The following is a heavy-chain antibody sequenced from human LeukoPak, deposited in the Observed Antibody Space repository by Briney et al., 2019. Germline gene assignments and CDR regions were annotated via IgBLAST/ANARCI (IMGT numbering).Heavy chain of an antibody. D-gene: IGHD1-26*01. CDR3: ARKKAGSASYDY. J-gene: IGHJ4*02. CDR2: INPNTGGT. V-gene: IGHV1-2*02. Sequence: GASVKVSCKASGYTFTGYYMHWVRQAPGQGLEWMGWINPNTGGTNYAQKFRGRVTMTRDTSISTAYMELSRLRSDDTAVYYCARKKAGSASYDYWGQGTLVTVSS. CDR1: GYTFTGYY.